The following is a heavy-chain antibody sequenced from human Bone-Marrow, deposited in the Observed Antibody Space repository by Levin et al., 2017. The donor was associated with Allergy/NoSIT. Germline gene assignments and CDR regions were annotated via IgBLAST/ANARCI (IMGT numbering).Heavy chain of an antibody. CDR2: ISPKSNNT. CDR3: ARVSGDSSENDSFDL. V-gene: IGHV1-46*01. D-gene: IGHD5-12*01. J-gene: IGHJ3*01. CDR1: ENTFTTYY. Sequence: ASVKVSCKASENTFTTYYIHWVRQAPGQGLEWMGLISPKSNNTTYAQKFKDRVTMTRDTSTTTIYMELSSLRSEDSAVYYCARVSGDSSENDSFDLWGQGTMVTVSS.